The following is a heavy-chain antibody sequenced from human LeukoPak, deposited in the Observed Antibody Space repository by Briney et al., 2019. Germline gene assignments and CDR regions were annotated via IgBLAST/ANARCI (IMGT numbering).Heavy chain of an antibody. V-gene: IGHV4-59*01. CDR2: IYYSGST. J-gene: IGHJ1*01. D-gene: IGHD6-13*01. CDR3: ARLAATAAYFPH. CDR1: DGSISSYY. Sequence: SETLSLTCTVSDGSISSYYWNWIRQPPGKGLEWIGYIYYSGSTNYNPSLKSRVTISVDTSKNQFSLKLNSVTAADTAVYYCARLAATAAYFPHWGQGTLVTVSS.